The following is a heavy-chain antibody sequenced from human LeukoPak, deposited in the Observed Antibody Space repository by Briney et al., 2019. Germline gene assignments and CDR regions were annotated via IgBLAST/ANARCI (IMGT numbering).Heavy chain of an antibody. J-gene: IGHJ6*03. D-gene: IGHD3-10*01. CDR3: ARGFGELFDYYYYMDV. Sequence: SETLSLTCAVSGGSISSSNWWSWVRQPPGKGLEWIGEIYHSGSTNYNPSLKSRVTISVDTSKNQFSLKLSSVTAADTAVYYCARGFGELFDYYYYMDVWGKGTTVTISS. V-gene: IGHV4-4*02. CDR1: GGSISSSNW. CDR2: IYHSGST.